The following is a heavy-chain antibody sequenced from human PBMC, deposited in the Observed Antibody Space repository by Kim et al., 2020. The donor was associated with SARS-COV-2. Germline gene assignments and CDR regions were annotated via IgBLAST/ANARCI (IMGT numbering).Heavy chain of an antibody. J-gene: IGHJ4*02. CDR3: ATLYGSGSYTPEHDY. CDR2: ISAYNGNT. V-gene: IGHV1-18*04. Sequence: ASVKVSCKASGYTFTSYGISWVRQAPGQGLEWMGWISAYNGNTNYAQKLQGRVTMTTDTSTSTAYMELRSLRSDDTAVYYCATLYGSGSYTPEHDYWGQGTLVTVSS. CDR1: GYTFTSYG. D-gene: IGHD3-10*01.